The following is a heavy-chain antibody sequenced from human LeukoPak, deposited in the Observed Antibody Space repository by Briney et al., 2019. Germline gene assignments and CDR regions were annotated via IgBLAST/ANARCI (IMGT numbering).Heavy chain of an antibody. CDR1: GYTFTSYG. CDR3: TRDPPIYFGPPGGAFDI. V-gene: IGHV1-18*01. D-gene: IGHD3-10*01. J-gene: IGHJ3*02. CDR2: ISAYNGIT. Sequence: ASVKVSCKASGYTFTSYGISWVRQAPGQGLEWVGWISAYNGITNYAQKFQDRVTMTTDTSTSTAYLEVRSLRSDDTAVYYCTRDPPIYFGPPGGAFDIWGQGTMVTVPS.